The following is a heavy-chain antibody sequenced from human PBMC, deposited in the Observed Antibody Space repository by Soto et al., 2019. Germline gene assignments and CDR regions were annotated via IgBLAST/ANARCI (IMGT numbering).Heavy chain of an antibody. CDR1: GYTFTSYD. CDR2: MNPNSGNT. CDR3: ARGRYYYDSRWFDP. V-gene: IGHV1-8*01. Sequence: QVQLVQSGAEVKKPGDSVKVSCKASGYTFTSYDINWVRQATGQGLEWMGWMNPNSGNTGYAQKFQGRVTMTRNTSISTAYMELSSLRSEDTAVYYCARGRYYYDSRWFDPWGQGTLVTVSS. D-gene: IGHD3-22*01. J-gene: IGHJ5*02.